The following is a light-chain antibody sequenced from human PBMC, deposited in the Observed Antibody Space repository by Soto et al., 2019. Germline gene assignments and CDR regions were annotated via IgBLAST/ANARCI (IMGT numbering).Light chain of an antibody. CDR3: ASWDDNLSGVV. CDR2: SDN. J-gene: IGLJ2*01. CDR1: SSNIGRDF. V-gene: IGLV1-47*02. Sequence: QAVVTQPPSASGTPGQRVTISCSGSSSNIGRDFVYWYQQVPGTAPKPLIYSDNQRYSGVPDRFSGSKSGTSASLTISGLRSEDDADYFCASWDDNLSGVVFGGGTKVTVL.